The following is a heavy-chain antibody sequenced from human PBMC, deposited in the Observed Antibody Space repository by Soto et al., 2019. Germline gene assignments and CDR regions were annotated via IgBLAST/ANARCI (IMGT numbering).Heavy chain of an antibody. CDR2: IKQDGSEK. J-gene: IGHJ6*03. V-gene: IGHV3-7*01. D-gene: IGHD5-12*01. Sequence: GGSLRLSCAASGFTFSSYWMSWVRQAPGKGLEWVANIKQDGSEKYYVDSVKGRFTISRDNAKNSLYLQMNSLRAEDTAVYYCAREEVATIIYYYYYMDVWGKGTTVTVSS. CDR3: AREEVATIIYYYYYMDV. CDR1: GFTFSSYW.